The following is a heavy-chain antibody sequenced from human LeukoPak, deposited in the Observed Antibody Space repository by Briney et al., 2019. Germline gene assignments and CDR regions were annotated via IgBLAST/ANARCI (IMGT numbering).Heavy chain of an antibody. J-gene: IGHJ4*02. D-gene: IGHD1-26*01. Sequence: GGSLRLSCAASGFTVSSNYMSWVRQAPGKGLEWVSVIYSGGSTYYADSVKGRFTISRDNSKNTLYLQMNSLRAEDTAVYYCAAMVGATRGGFDYWGQGTLVTVSS. V-gene: IGHV3-66*01. CDR1: GFTVSSNY. CDR3: AAMVGATRGGFDY. CDR2: IYSGGST.